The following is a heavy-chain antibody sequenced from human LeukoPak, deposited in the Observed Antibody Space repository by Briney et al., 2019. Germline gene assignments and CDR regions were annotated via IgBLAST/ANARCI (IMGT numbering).Heavy chain of an antibody. CDR2: ISYDGSNK. J-gene: IGHJ4*02. D-gene: IGHD3-22*01. V-gene: IGHV3-30-3*01. CDR1: GFTFSSYA. CDR3: ARGPMIVVVSKPLYYFDY. Sequence: PGGSLRLSCAASGFTFSSYAMHWVRQAPGKGLEWVAVISYDGSNKYYADSVKGRFTISRDNSKNTLYLQMNSLRAEDTALYYCARGPMIVVVSKPLYYFDYWGQGTLVTVSS.